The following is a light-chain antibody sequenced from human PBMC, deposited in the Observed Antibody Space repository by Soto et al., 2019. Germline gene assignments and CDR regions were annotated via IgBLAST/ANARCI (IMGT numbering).Light chain of an antibody. CDR1: RIGSKS. CDR3: QVWDQSSDHPYV. J-gene: IGLJ1*01. V-gene: IGLV3-21*02. CDR2: DDS. Sequence: SYELTQPPSVSVAPGQTARISCGGDRIGSKSVHWYQQKPGQAPVLVVYDDSDRPSGIPERFSGSNSVTTATLTISRVEAGDEADYYCQVWDQSSDHPYVFGTGTKVTVL.